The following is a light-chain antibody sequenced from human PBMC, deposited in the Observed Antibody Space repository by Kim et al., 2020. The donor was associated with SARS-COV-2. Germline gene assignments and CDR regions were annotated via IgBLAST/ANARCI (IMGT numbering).Light chain of an antibody. CDR3: QQYNNWPFT. J-gene: IGKJ3*01. CDR2: GAS. V-gene: IGKV3-15*01. Sequence: EIVMTQSPATLSVSPGERATLSCRASQSVSSNLAWYQQKPGQAPRLLIYGASTRATGIPARFSGSGSGTEFTLTISSPQSEDFAVYYCQQYNNWPFTFGAGTKVDIK. CDR1: QSVSSN.